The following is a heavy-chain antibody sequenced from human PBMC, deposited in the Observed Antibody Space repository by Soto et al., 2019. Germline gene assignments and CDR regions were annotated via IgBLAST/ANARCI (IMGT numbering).Heavy chain of an antibody. CDR1: GFTFSNYV. Sequence: QGQLVESGGGVVQPGRSLRLSCAASGFTFSNYVMHCVRQAPGKGLEWVTLISYDGINKYYADSVKGRFTISRDNSKNTLYLQLNNTRSEDTAVYYCAVALYRTTWKNYNGMDVWGQGTTVTVSS. CDR2: ISYDGINK. CDR3: AVALYRTTWKNYNGMDV. J-gene: IGHJ6*02. V-gene: IGHV3-30-3*01. D-gene: IGHD1-26*01.